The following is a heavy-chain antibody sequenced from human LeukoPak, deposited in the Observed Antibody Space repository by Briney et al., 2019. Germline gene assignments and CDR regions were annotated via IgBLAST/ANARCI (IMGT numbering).Heavy chain of an antibody. D-gene: IGHD5-12*01. Sequence: GGSLRLSCAASGFTFSSYGMSWVRQAPGKGPEWVSAISGSGGSTYYADSVKGRFTISRDNSKNTLYLQMNSLRAEDTAVYYCATGYSGYDCLGYWGQGTLVTVSS. CDR3: ATGYSGYDCLGY. V-gene: IGHV3-23*01. CDR2: ISGSGGST. J-gene: IGHJ4*02. CDR1: GFTFSSYG.